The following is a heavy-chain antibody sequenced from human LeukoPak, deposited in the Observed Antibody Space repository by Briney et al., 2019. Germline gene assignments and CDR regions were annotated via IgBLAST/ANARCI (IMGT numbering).Heavy chain of an antibody. CDR3: ARGHYYMDV. J-gene: IGHJ6*03. CDR1: GFTFSSYA. Sequence: GGSLRLSCAASGFTFSSYAMHWVRQAPGKGLEWVAVISYDGSNKYYADSVKGRFTISRDNAKNSLYLQMNSLRAEDTAVYYCARGHYYMDVWGKGTTVTVSS. CDR2: ISYDGSNK. V-gene: IGHV3-30*04.